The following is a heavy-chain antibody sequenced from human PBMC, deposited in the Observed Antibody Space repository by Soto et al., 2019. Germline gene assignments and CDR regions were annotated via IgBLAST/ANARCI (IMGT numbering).Heavy chain of an antibody. J-gene: IGHJ4*02. Sequence: QVQLVDSGGGLVQPGGSLRLSCAASGFTFSDYYMSWVRQAPGRGLEWISYISTSGSTIYADSVKGRFTISRDNAKNSLYLQMNSLRAEDTAVYYCGRLGGYCGGGNCYWGYFDYWGRGPLVTVSS. CDR2: ISTSGSTI. CDR1: GFTFSDYY. CDR3: GRLGGYCGGGNCYWGYFDY. D-gene: IGHD2-15*01. V-gene: IGHV3-11*01.